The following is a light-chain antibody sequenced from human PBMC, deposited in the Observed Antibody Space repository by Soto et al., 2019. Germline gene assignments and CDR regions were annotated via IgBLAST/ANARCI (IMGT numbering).Light chain of an antibody. CDR2: RNN. Sequence: QSVLTQPPSASGTPGQRVTISCSGSSSNIGSNYVYWYQQLPGTAPKLLIYRNNQLPSGVPDRFSGSKSGTSASLAISGLRSEDEADYYCAAWDDSLSGLYVFGTGTKLTVL. CDR3: AAWDDSLSGLYV. J-gene: IGLJ1*01. CDR1: SSNIGSNY. V-gene: IGLV1-47*01.